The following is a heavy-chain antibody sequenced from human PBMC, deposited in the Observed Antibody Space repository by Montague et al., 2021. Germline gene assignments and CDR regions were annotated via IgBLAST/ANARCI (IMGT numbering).Heavy chain of an antibody. CDR1: GGSISSSIYS. D-gene: IGHD4-23*01. CDR3: VVTPSLYFHGMDV. CDR2: LYYGWIP. J-gene: IGHJ6*02. V-gene: IGHV4-39*01. Sequence: SETLSLTCAVSGGSISSSIYSWGRSPQRPGKGPAALGSLYYGWIPYYNPSLRSRVTISVDTSKNQFSLKLSSVTAADTAVYYRVVTPSLYFHGMDVWGQGTPVTVSS.